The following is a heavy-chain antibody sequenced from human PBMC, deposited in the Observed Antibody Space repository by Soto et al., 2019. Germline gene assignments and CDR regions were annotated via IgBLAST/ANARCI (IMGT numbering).Heavy chain of an antibody. D-gene: IGHD3-22*01. V-gene: IGHV3-30*18. CDR1: GFTFSSYG. CDR3: AKYGVVVITTHFDY. J-gene: IGHJ4*02. Sequence: QVQLVECGGGVVQPGRSLRLSCAASGFTFSSYGMHWVRQAPGKGLEWVAVISYDGSNKYYADSVKGRFTISRDNSKNTLYLQMNSLRAEDTAVYYCAKYGVVVITTHFDYWGQASLVTVSS. CDR2: ISYDGSNK.